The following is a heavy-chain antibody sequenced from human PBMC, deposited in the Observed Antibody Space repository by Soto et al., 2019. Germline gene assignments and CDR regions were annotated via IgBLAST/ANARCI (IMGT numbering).Heavy chain of an antibody. Sequence: QVQLQESGPGLVKPSGTLSLTCAVSGGSISSSNWWSWVRQPPGKGLEWIGEIYHSGSTNYNPSLQGRVTISVDKSRNQFSLKLSSVTAAATAVYYCARRWGEGRVDYWGQGTLVTVSS. V-gene: IGHV4-4*02. D-gene: IGHD3-10*01. CDR3: ARRWGEGRVDY. CDR1: GGSISSSNW. J-gene: IGHJ4*02. CDR2: IYHSGST.